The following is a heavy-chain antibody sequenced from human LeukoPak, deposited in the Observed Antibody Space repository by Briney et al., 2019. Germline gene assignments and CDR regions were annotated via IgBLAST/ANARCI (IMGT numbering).Heavy chain of an antibody. CDR2: INPNSGGT. V-gene: IGHV1-2*02. D-gene: IGHD1-26*01. CDR3: ARGWQGAGLYYYYYGMDV. Sequence: ASVKVSCRASGYTFTGYYMHWVRQAPGQGLEWMGWINPNSGGTNYAQKFQGRVTMTRDTSISTAYMELSRLRSDDTAVYYCARGWQGAGLYYYYYGMDVWGQGTTVTVSS. CDR1: GYTFTGYY. J-gene: IGHJ6*02.